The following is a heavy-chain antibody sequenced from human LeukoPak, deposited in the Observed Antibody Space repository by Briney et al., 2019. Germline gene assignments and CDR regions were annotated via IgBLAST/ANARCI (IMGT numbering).Heavy chain of an antibody. CDR3: ARTRSSWL. D-gene: IGHD6-13*01. CDR1: GASINSYY. Sequence: SETLSLTCTVSGASINSYYWSWIRQPPGKGLEWIGCIYDSGSTDYNPSLKSRVTISVDTSKNQFSLKLTSVTAADTAMYYCARTRSSWLWGQGTLVTVSS. V-gene: IGHV4-59*01. CDR2: IYDSGST. J-gene: IGHJ4*02.